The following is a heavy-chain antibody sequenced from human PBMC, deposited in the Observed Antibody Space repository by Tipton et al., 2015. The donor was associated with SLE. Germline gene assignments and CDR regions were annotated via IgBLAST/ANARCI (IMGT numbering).Heavy chain of an antibody. D-gene: IGHD2/OR15-2a*01. CDR3: ARGKYYFDY. CDR2: ISYSGTT. Sequence: LRLSCIVSGDSISSTSYYWGWIRQPPGKGLEWIGFISYSGTTDYNPSLKSRVTISLDTSEKQFSLSLNSVTAADTAVYYCARGKYYFDYWGQGALVTVSS. CDR1: GDSISSTSYY. V-gene: IGHV4-61*05. J-gene: IGHJ4*02.